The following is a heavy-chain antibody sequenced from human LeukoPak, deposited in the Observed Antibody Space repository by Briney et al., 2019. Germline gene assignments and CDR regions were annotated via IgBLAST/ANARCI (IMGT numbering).Heavy chain of an antibody. D-gene: IGHD6-6*01. Sequence: GGSLRLSCAASGFTFSSYAMHWVRQAPGKGLEWVAIISYDGSNKYYADSVKGRFTISRDNSKNPLYLQMNSLRAEDTAVYYCARARIAAPHFDYWGQGTLVTVSS. V-gene: IGHV3-30-3*01. J-gene: IGHJ4*02. CDR1: GFTFSSYA. CDR3: ARARIAAPHFDY. CDR2: ISYDGSNK.